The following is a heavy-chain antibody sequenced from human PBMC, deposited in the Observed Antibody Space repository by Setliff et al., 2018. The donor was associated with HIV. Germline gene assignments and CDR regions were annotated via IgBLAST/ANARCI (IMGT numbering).Heavy chain of an antibody. CDR2: SHTYNGNV. V-gene: IGHV1-18*01. Sequence: VASVKVSCKASGYTFTTSAISWVRQAPGQELQWMGWSHTYNGNVNYARKFRGRVTMTTDASTNTAFMELSNLRSDDTAIYYCAREFSWSAFYFDSWGQGTQVTV. D-gene: IGHD2-8*02. CDR1: GYTFTTSA. J-gene: IGHJ4*02. CDR3: AREFSWSAFYFDS.